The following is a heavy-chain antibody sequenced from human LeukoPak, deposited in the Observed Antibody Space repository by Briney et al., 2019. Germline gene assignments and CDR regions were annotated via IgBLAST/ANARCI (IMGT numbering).Heavy chain of an antibody. V-gene: IGHV3-21*01. CDR1: GFTFSSYS. CDR2: ISSSSSYI. Sequence: PGGSLRLSCAASGFTFSSYSMNRVRQAPGKGLEWVSSISSSSSYIYYADSVKGRFTISRDNAKNSLYLQMNSLRAEDTAVYYCARDISPYYYDSSGYLYWGQGTLVTVSS. D-gene: IGHD3-22*01. J-gene: IGHJ4*02. CDR3: ARDISPYYYDSSGYLY.